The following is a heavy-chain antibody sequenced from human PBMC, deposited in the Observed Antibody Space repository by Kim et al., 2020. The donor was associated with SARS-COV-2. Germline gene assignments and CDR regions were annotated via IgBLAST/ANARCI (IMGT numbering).Heavy chain of an antibody. CDR2: INAGNGNT. CDR1: GYTFTSYA. Sequence: ASVKVSCKASGYTFTSYAMHWVRQAPGQRLEWMGWINAGNGNTKYSQKFQGRVTITRDTSASTAYMELSSLRSEDTAVYYCASPGIAVAGGVSFDYWGQGTLVTVST. D-gene: IGHD6-19*01. V-gene: IGHV1-3*01. J-gene: IGHJ4*02. CDR3: ASPGIAVAGGVSFDY.